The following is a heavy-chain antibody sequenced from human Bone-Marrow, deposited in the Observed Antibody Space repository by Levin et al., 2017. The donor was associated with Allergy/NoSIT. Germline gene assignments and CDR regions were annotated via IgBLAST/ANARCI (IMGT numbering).Heavy chain of an antibody. CDR2: ILPVFGSG. J-gene: IGHJ4*02. D-gene: IGHD3-9*01. Sequence: ASVKVSCKASGDTFSSYAFSWVRQAPGQGLEWMGGILPVFGSGNHAQKFQGRVTITADESTRTVYMELSGLRSEDTAVYYCASTSEGSFDWPTLHYWGQGTLVTVSS. CDR3: ASTSEGSFDWPTLHY. CDR1: GDTFSSYA. V-gene: IGHV1-69*13.